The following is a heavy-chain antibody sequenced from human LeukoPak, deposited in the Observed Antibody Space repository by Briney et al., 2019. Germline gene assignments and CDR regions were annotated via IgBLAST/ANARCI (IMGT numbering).Heavy chain of an antibody. Sequence: PGGSLRLSCAASGFTFSGSAMHWVRQASGKGLEWVGRIRSKANSYATAYAASVKGRFTISRDDSKNTAYLQMNSLNTEDTAVYYCTRNIWFGAPFDYWGQGTLVTVSS. CDR1: GFTFSGSA. V-gene: IGHV3-73*01. D-gene: IGHD3-10*01. CDR3: TRNIWFGAPFDY. J-gene: IGHJ4*02. CDR2: IRSKANSYAT.